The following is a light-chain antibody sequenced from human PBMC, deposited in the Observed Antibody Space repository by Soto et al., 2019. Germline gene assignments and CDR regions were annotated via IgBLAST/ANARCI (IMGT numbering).Light chain of an antibody. Sequence: AIRMTQSPSSFSASTGDRVTITCRASQGISSYLAWYQQKPGKAPKLLIYAASTLQSGVPSRFSGSGSGTDFTLTISCLQSEDFATYYCQQYYSYPITLVQGTRLEIK. CDR1: QGISSY. CDR2: AAS. J-gene: IGKJ5*01. V-gene: IGKV1-8*01. CDR3: QQYYSYPIT.